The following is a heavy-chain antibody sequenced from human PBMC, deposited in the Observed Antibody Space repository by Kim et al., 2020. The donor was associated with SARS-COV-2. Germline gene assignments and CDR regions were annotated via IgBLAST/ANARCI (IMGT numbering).Heavy chain of an antibody. CDR2: T. J-gene: IGHJ4*02. Sequence: TNYAESVKGRFTISRDNAKNSLYLQMNILRAEDTAVYYCARERNYYAFGYWGQGTLVTVSS. V-gene: IGHV3-11*06. D-gene: IGHD3-10*01. CDR3: ARERNYYAFGY.